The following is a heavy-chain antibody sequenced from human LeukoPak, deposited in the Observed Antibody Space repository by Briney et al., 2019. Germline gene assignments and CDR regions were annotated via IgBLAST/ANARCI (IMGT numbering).Heavy chain of an antibody. J-gene: IGHJ6*02. CDR3: AKDLGSYGSGPLDV. CDR2: VSGSGVST. V-gene: IGHV3-23*01. CDR1: GFTFCSYA. D-gene: IGHD3-10*01. Sequence: PGGSLRLSCAASGFTFCSYAMSWVCQAPGKGLEWVSAVSGSGVSTYYADSVKGRFTISRDNFKNTLYLYMNSLRAEDTAVYYCAKDLGSYGSGPLDVWGQGTTVTVSS.